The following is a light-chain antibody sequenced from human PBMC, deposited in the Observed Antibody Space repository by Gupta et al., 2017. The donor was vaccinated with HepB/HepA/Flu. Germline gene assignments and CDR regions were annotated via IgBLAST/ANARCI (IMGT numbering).Light chain of an antibody. CDR2: DVS. Sequence: QSGLTQPASVSGSPGQSITIPCTGTSSDVGGYNSVSWYQQYPVRAPKLLIYDVSNRPSGVSNRLSGSKTGNSASLTISGLQAEDEAVYYCTSFRSGSTLVIFGGGTELTVL. CDR1: SSDVGGYNS. V-gene: IGLV2-14*03. CDR3: TSFRSGSTLVI. J-gene: IGLJ2*01.